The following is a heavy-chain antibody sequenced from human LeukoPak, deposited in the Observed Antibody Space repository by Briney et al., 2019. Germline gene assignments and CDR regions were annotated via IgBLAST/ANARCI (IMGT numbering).Heavy chain of an antibody. J-gene: IGHJ4*02. D-gene: IGHD3-9*01. CDR3: ARHFEGSGVTIDY. V-gene: IGHV4-34*01. Sequence: PSETLSLTCAVYGGSFSGYYWSWIRQPPGKGLEWIGEISHSGSTNYNPSLKGRVTISVDTSKNQFSLKLSSVTAADTAVYYCARHFEGSGVTIDYWGQGTLVTVSS. CDR1: GGSFSGYY. CDR2: ISHSGST.